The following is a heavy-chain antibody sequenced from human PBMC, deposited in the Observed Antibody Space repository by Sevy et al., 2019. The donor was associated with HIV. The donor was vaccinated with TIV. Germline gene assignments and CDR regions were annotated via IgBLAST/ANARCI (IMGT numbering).Heavy chain of an antibody. CDR1: GFTLSSVG. Sequence: GGSLRLSCAASGFTLSSVGIHWVRLTPGTGLEWLAFIGHDGNKYFYGAFVKGRITTSRDNSKKTVFLQMNSLRVEDTAIYYCAKDYCIGNDCFLGWFDPRGQGTVVTVSS. J-gene: IGHJ5*02. D-gene: IGHD2-15*01. CDR2: IGHDGNKY. V-gene: IGHV3-30*02. CDR3: AKDYCIGNDCFLGWFDP.